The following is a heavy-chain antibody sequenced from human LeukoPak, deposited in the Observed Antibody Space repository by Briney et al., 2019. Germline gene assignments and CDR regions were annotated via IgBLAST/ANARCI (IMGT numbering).Heavy chain of an antibody. CDR3: VRGEYSYGPLDYYYYMDV. CDR1: GFTFSGYT. Sequence: PRGSLRLSCAAAGFTFSGYTMNWVRQAPGGGLEWVSSISSSSSYIYYADSVKGRFTISRDNAKNSLSLQMKSPRAEDTAVYYCVRGEYSYGPLDYYYYMDVWGKGTTVTVSS. V-gene: IGHV3-21*01. CDR2: ISSSSSYI. J-gene: IGHJ6*03. D-gene: IGHD5-18*01.